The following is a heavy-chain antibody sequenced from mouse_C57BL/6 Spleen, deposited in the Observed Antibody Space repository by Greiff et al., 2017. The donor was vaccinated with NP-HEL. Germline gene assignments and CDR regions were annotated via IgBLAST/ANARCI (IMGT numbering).Heavy chain of an antibody. CDR1: GYTFTSYW. D-gene: IGHD1-2*01. V-gene: IGHV1-64*01. CDR2: IHPNSGST. J-gene: IGHJ4*01. CDR3: ARPLITTVMDY. Sequence: VQLQQPGAELVKPGASVKLSCKASGYTFTSYWMHWVKQRPGQGLEWIGMIHPNSGSTNYNEKFKSKATLTVDKSSSTAYMQLSSLTSEDSAVYYCARPLITTVMDYWGQGTSVTVSS.